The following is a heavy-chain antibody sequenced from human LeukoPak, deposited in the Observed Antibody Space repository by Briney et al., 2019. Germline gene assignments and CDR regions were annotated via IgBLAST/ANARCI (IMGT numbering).Heavy chain of an antibody. CDR2: IYYSGST. V-gene: IGHV4-59*01. CDR3: ARGRRGYYYGSGTPEKYYYYMDV. CDR1: GGSISSYY. J-gene: IGHJ6*03. D-gene: IGHD3-10*01. Sequence: SETLFLTCTVSGGSISSYYWSWIRQPPGKGLEWIGYIYYSGSTNYNPSLKSRVTISADTSKNQFSLKLSSVTAADTAVYYCARGRRGYYYGSGTPEKYYYYMDVWGKGTTVTVSS.